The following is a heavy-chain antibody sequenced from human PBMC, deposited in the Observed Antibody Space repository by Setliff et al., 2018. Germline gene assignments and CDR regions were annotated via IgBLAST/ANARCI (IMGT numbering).Heavy chain of an antibody. D-gene: IGHD3-3*01. Sequence: GGSLRLSCAASGFAFSSYGMHWVRQAPGKGLEWVAFIRFDGTNKYYADSVKGRFTISRDNSKNTLYLQVNTLRPEDTAVYYCARDGPLYDNFWSAYLDHWGQGTLVTVSS. CDR3: ARDGPLYDNFWSAYLDH. V-gene: IGHV3-30*02. CDR2: IRFDGTNK. J-gene: IGHJ4*02. CDR1: GFAFSSYG.